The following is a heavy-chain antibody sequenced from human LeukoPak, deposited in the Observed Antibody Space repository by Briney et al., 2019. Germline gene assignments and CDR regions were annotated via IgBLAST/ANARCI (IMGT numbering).Heavy chain of an antibody. CDR2: IDYSGIT. J-gene: IGHJ4*02. Sequence: SETLSLTCTVSGGSISSYYWSWIRQPPGKGLEWIGSIDYSGITYYNLSLGSRVTISLDTSKNQFSLKLSSVTAADTAVYYCARVGSGSYFDSWDQGTLVTVSS. CDR3: ARVGSGSYFDS. CDR1: GGSISSYY. D-gene: IGHD3-10*01. V-gene: IGHV4-59*05.